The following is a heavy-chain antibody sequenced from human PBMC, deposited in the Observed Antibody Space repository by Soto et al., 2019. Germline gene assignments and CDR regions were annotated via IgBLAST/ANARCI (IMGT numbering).Heavy chain of an antibody. D-gene: IGHD7-27*01. CDR2: IYYGGST. Sequence: PSETLSLTCTVSGDSISTDYWSWIRQSPGKGLEWIGFIYYGGSTNYNPSHKSRVTISVDTPKNQFSLKLSSVTAADTAVYYCAKNWNWGSLVHWGQGTLVTVSS. CDR1: GDSISTDY. J-gene: IGHJ4*02. V-gene: IGHV4-59*08. CDR3: AKNWNWGSLVH.